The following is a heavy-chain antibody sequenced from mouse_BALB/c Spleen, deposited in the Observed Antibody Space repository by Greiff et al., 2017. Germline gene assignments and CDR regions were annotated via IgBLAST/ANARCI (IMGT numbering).Heavy chain of an antibody. J-gene: IGHJ3*01. D-gene: IGHD2-2*01. CDR1: GYTFSSYW. CDR3: ARGGNGYAWFAY. V-gene: IGHV1-9*01. CDR2: ILPGSGST. Sequence: VQLQQSGAELMKPGASVKISCKATGYTFSSYWIEWVKQRPGHGLEWIGEILPGSGSTNYNEKFKGKATFTADTSSNTAYMQLSSLTSEDSAVYYCARGGNGYAWFAYWGQGTLVTVSA.